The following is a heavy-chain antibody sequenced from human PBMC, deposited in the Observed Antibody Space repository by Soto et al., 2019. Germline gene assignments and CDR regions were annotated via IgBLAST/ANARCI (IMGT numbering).Heavy chain of an antibody. Sequence: GASVKVSCKASGGTFSSYTISWVRQAPGQGLEWMGRIIPILGIANYAQKFQGRVTITADKSTSTAYMELSSLRSEDTAVYYFAREDIDKQLVYYYYYMDVWGKGTTVTVSS. D-gene: IGHD6-6*01. J-gene: IGHJ6*03. V-gene: IGHV1-69*04. CDR3: AREDIDKQLVYYYYYMDV. CDR2: IIPILGIA. CDR1: GGTFSSYT.